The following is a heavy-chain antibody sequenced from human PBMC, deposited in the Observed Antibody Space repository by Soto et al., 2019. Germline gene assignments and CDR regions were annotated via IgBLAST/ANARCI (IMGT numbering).Heavy chain of an antibody. J-gene: IGHJ3*02. Sequence: EVQLLESGGGLVQPGGSLRLSCAASGFTFSSYAMSWVRQAPGKGLEWVSAISGSGGSTYYADSVKGRFTIPRDNSTDALYLQMNSLRAEDTAVYYCAKERSSSWSDDAFDIWGQGTMVTVSS. V-gene: IGHV3-23*01. D-gene: IGHD6-13*01. CDR3: AKERSSSWSDDAFDI. CDR2: ISGSGGST. CDR1: GFTFSSYA.